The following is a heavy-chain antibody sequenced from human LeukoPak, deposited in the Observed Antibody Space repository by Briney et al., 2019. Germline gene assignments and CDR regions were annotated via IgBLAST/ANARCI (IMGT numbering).Heavy chain of an antibody. V-gene: IGHV3-21*01. D-gene: IGHD6-13*01. CDR3: ARDWTGGQQLVLSPPYYFDY. Sequence: ETLSLTCTVSGGSISSYYWSWIRQPPGKGLEWVSSISSSSSYIYYADSVKGRFTISRDNAKNSLYLQMNSLRAEDTAVYYCARDWTGGQQLVLSPPYYFDYWGQGTLVTVSS. CDR1: GGSISSYY. CDR2: ISSSSSYI. J-gene: IGHJ4*02.